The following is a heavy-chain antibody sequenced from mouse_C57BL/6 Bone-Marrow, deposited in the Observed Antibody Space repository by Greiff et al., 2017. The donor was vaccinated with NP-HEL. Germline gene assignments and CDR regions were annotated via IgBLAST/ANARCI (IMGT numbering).Heavy chain of an antibody. CDR3: ARVYDYDVGDY. Sequence: VQGVESGAELAKPGASVKLSCKASGYTSTSYWMHWVKQRPGQGLEWIGYINPSSGYTKYNQKFKDKATLTADKSSSTAYMQLSSLTYEDSAVYYCARVYDYDVGDYWGQGTSVTVSS. J-gene: IGHJ4*01. D-gene: IGHD2-4*01. CDR1: GYTSTSYW. V-gene: IGHV1-7*01. CDR2: INPSSGYT.